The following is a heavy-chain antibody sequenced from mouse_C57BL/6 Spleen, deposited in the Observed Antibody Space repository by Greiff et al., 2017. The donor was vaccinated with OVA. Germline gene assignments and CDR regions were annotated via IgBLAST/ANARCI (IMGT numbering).Heavy chain of an antibody. CDR1: GYTFTSYW. CDR2: IYPGSGST. Sequence: QVQLQQSGAELVKPGASVKMSCKASGYTFTSYWITWVKQRPGQGLEWIGDIYPGSGSTNYNEKFKSKATLTVDTSSSTAYMQLISLTSEDSAVYAGARDGSSPLYHGNYVGWGQGTTLTVSS. J-gene: IGHJ2*01. CDR3: ARDGSSPLYHGNYVG. V-gene: IGHV1-55*01. D-gene: IGHD2-1*01.